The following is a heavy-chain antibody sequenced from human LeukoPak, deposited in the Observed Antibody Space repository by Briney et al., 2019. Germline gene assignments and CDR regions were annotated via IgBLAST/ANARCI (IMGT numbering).Heavy chain of an antibody. CDR3: ARDGETYYDILTGYPEGYYYYYYMDV. V-gene: IGHV1-18*01. CDR2: ISAYNGNT. D-gene: IGHD3-9*01. Sequence: ASVKVSCKAPGYTFTSYGISWVRQAPGQGLEWMGWISAYNGNTNYAQKLQGRVTMTTDTSTNTAYMELRRLRSDDTAVYYCARDGETYYDILTGYPEGYYYYYYMDVWGKGTTVTVSS. CDR1: GYTFTSYG. J-gene: IGHJ6*03.